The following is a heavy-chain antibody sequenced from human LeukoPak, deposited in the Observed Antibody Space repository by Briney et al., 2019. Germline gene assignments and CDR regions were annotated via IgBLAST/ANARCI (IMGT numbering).Heavy chain of an antibody. J-gene: IGHJ5*02. CDR2: TYYRSTWYN. CDR1: GDTASTNSVT. CDR3: ARRLTQYDCFDP. V-gene: IGHV6-1*01. Sequence: SQTLSLTRAISGDTASTNSVTCNWIRQSPSRGLEWLGRTYYRSTWYNDYAVSVRDRITVNPDTSKNQFSLHLNSVTPEDTAVYYCARRLTQYDCFDPWGQGILVTVSS. D-gene: IGHD2-2*01.